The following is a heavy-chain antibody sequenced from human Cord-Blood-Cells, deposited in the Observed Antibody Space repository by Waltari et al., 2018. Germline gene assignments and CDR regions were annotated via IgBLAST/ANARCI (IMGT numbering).Heavy chain of an antibody. D-gene: IGHD2-15*01. J-gene: IGHJ3*02. V-gene: IGHV1-24*01. Sequence: QVQLVQSGAEVKKPGASVKVSCKVSGYTLTELSMHWVRQAPGHGLEWMGGFDPEDGETIYAQKFQGRVTMTEDTSTDTAYMELSSLRSEDTAVYYCATVGGYCSGGSCYRAFDIWGQGTMVTVSS. CDR2: FDPEDGET. CDR3: ATVGGYCSGGSCYRAFDI. CDR1: GYTLTELS.